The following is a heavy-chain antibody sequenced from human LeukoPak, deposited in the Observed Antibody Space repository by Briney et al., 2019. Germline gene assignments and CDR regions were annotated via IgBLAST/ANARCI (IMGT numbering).Heavy chain of an antibody. CDR1: GFTFSSYG. V-gene: IGHV3-NL1*01. D-gene: IGHD3-3*01. J-gene: IGHJ3*02. CDR3: ARGAIFGVVIISDAFDI. CDR2: ISGSGGST. Sequence: GGSLRLSCAASGFTFSSYGFHWVRQAPGKGLEWVSAISGSGGSTYYADSVKGRFTISRDNSKNTLYLQMNSLRAEDTAVYYCARGAIFGVVIISDAFDIWGQGTMVTVSS.